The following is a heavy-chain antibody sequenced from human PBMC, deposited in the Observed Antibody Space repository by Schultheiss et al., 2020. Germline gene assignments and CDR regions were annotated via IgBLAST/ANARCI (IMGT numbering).Heavy chain of an antibody. CDR1: GGSISSGGYS. J-gene: IGHJ4*02. D-gene: IGHD3-16*01. CDR2: IYYSGST. V-gene: IGHV4-30-2*03. CDR3: AKLLHDG. Sequence: SETLSLTCAVSGGSISSGGYSWSWIRQPPGKGLEWIGYIYYSGSTYYNPSLKSRVTISVDTSKNQFSLKLSSVTAADTAVYYCAKLLHDGWGQGTLVTVSS.